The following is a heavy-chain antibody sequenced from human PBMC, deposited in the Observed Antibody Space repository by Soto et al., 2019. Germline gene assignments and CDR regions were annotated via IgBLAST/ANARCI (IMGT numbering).Heavy chain of an antibody. CDR3: AKDEGVGATLGLPSGNDY. CDR2: ISYDGSNK. V-gene: IGHV3-30*18. D-gene: IGHD1-26*01. CDR1: GFTFSSYA. J-gene: IGHJ4*02. Sequence: QAHLVESGGGVVQPGRSLRLSCADSGFTFSSYAMQWVRQAPGKGLEWVAVISYDGSNKYYADSVKGRLTISRDNSRDTLYLHMNSLRADDTAVYYCAKDEGVGATLGLPSGNDYWGQGTLVTVSS.